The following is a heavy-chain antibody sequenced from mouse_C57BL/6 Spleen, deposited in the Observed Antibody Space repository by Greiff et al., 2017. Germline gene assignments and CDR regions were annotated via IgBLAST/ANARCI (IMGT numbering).Heavy chain of an antibody. CDR2: IDPSDSET. CDR1: GYTFTSYW. CDR3: AREAYYYGSSPFAY. D-gene: IGHD1-1*01. J-gene: IGHJ3*01. V-gene: IGHV1-52*01. Sequence: QVQLQQPGAELVRPGSSVKLSCKASGYTFTSYWMHWVKQRPIQGLEWIGNIDPSDSETHFNQKFKDKATLTVDKSSSTAYMQLSSLTSEDSAVYYCAREAYYYGSSPFAYWGQGTLVTVSA.